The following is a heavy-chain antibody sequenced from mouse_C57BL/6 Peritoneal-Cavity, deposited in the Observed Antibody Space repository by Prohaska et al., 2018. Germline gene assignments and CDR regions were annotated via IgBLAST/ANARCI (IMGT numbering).Heavy chain of an antibody. J-gene: IGHJ2*01. CDR1: GYTFTDYY. D-gene: IGHD1-1*01. CDR3: ARGVATVGAYYFDY. Sequence: PGASVKMSCKASGYTFTDYYMNWVKQSHGKSLEWIGVINPYNGGTSYNQKFKGKAKLTVDKSSSTAYMELNSLTSEDSAVYYCARGVATVGAYYFDYWGQGTTLTVSS. V-gene: IGHV1-19*01. CDR2: INPYNGGT.